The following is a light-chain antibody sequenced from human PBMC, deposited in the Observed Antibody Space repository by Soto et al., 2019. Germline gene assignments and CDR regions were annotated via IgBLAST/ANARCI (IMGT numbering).Light chain of an antibody. CDR1: SSDTAGYNY. CDR2: EVS. J-gene: IGLJ1*01. V-gene: IGLV2-14*01. Sequence: QSVLTQPASVSGSPGQSITISCTGTSSDTAGYNYVSWYQQHPGKAPKLMIYEVSNRPSGVSNRFSGSQSGNTASLTISGLKAEDEPNHYCSSYTTRNTPLYVFGTGTKVTV. CDR3: SSYTTRNTPLYV.